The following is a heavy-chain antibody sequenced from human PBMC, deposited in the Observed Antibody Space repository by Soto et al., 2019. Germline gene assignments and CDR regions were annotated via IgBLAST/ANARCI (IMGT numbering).Heavy chain of an antibody. V-gene: IGHV1-69*12. J-gene: IGHJ3*02. CDR2: IIPIFGTA. Sequence: QVQLVQSGAEVKKPESSVKVSCKASGGTFSTYSIIWVRQAPGQGLEWMGGIIPIFGTANYAQRFQGRVTLTADEPTSTAYVEVISLTSEDTAVYYCARGLGTHDAFDIWGQGTMVTVSS. D-gene: IGHD3-10*01. CDR1: GGTFSTYS. CDR3: ARGLGTHDAFDI.